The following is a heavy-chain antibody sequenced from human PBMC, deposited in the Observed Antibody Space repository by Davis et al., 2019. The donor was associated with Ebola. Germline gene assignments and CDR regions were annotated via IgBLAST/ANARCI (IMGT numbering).Heavy chain of an antibody. Sequence: GSLRLSCTVSGGSISSSSYYWGWIRQPPGKGLEWIGSIYYSGSTYYNPSLKSRVTISVDTSKNQFSLKLSSVTAADTAVYYCARARIVGAMTLDYWGQGTLVTVSS. CDR1: GGSISSSSYY. J-gene: IGHJ4*02. CDR2: IYYSGST. D-gene: IGHD1-26*01. CDR3: ARARIVGAMTLDY. V-gene: IGHV4-39*01.